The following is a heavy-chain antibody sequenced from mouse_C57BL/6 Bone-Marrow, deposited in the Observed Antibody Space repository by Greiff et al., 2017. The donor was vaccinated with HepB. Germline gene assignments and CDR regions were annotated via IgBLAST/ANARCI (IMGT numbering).Heavy chain of an antibody. D-gene: IGHD3-3*01. J-gene: IGHJ3*01. CDR1: GFTFSDYY. CDR2: ISNGGGST. Sequence: LQQSGGGLVQPGGSLKLSCAASGFTFSDYYMYWVRQTPEKRLEWVAYISNGGGSTYYPDTVKGRFTISRDNAKNTLYLQMSRLKSEDTAMYYCARGGLFAYWGQGTLVTVSA. V-gene: IGHV5-12*01. CDR3: ARGGLFAY.